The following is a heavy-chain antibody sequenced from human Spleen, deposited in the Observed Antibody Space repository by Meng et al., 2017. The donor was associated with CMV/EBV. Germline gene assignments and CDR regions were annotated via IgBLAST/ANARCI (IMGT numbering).Heavy chain of an antibody. CDR1: TFSSYA. CDR2: IIPIFGTA. V-gene: IGHV1-69*05. D-gene: IGHD3-22*01. CDR3: ARGRGPHGGYYDSSGPYDY. J-gene: IGHJ4*02. Sequence: TFSSYAISWVRQAPGQGLEWMGGIIPIFGTANYAQKFQGRVTITTDESTSTAYMELSSLRSEDTAVYYCARGRGPHGGYYDSSGPYDYWGQGTLVTVSS.